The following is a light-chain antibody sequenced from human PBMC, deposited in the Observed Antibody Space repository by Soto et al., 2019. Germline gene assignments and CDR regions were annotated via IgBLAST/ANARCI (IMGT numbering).Light chain of an antibody. J-gene: IGKJ2*01. V-gene: IGKV4-1*01. CDR2: WTS. CDR3: QQYYDIPYT. Sequence: DIVMTQSPDSLPVSLGERATINCKSSQSLLYKSNNKNSLAWYQQKPGQPPQLLIYWTSTRESGVPDRFTGSGSGTDFTLTINSLQAEDVAVYFCQQYYDIPYTFGQGTKLEIK. CDR1: QSLLYKSNNKNS.